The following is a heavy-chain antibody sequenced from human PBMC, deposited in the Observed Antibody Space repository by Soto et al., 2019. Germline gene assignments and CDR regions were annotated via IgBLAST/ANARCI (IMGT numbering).Heavy chain of an antibody. CDR3: TTDRLYCISTSCYYYGMDV. Sequence: GGSLRLSCAASGFTFSGSAMHWVRQASGKGLEWVGRIRSKANSYATAYAAPVKGRFTISRDDSKNTLYLQMNSLKTEDTAVYYCTTDRLYCISTSCYYYGMDVWGQGTTVTVSS. J-gene: IGHJ6*02. V-gene: IGHV3-73*01. D-gene: IGHD2-2*01. CDR1: GFTFSGSA. CDR2: IRSKANSYAT.